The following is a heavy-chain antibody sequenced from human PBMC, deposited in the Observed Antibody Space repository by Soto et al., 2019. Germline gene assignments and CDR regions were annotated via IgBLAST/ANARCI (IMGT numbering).Heavy chain of an antibody. J-gene: IGHJ6*02. CDR2: IYPGDSDT. CDR1: GYSFTSYW. V-gene: IGHV5-51*01. D-gene: IGHD3-10*01. Sequence: PGESLKISCKGSGYSFTSYWIGWVRQMPGKGLEWMGIIYPGDSDTRYSPSFQGQVTISADKSISTACLPWSSLKASDTAMYYCARARITMVRGVISPYYYYYGMDVWGHGTTVTVSS. CDR3: ARARITMVRGVISPYYYYYGMDV.